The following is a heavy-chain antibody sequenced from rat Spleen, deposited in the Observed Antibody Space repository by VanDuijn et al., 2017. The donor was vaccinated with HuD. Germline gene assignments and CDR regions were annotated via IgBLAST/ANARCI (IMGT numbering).Heavy chain of an antibody. CDR1: GFTFSNYD. D-gene: IGHD1-12*01. J-gene: IGHJ3*01. CDR2: ITYDVTST. CDR3: ATEDYVLTGFAY. Sequence: EVQLVESGGGLVQPGRSMKLSCAASGFTFSNYDMAWVRQAPTKGLEWVASITYDVTSTYYRDFVKGRFTISRDNAKSTLYLQMDSLRSEDTATYYCATEDYVLTGFAYWGQGTVVTVSS. V-gene: IGHV5-20*01.